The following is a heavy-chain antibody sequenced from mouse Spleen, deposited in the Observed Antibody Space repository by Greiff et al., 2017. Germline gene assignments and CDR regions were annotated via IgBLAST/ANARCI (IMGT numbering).Heavy chain of an antibody. CDR2: ISSGGSYT. Sequence: EVKVVESGGGLVKPGGFLKLSCAASGFTFSSYTMSWVRQTPEKRLEWVATISSGGSYTYYPDSVKGRFTISRDNAKNTLYLQMSSLKSEDTAMYYCTREDYGSSYGYWGQGTTLTVSS. V-gene: IGHV5-6-4*01. D-gene: IGHD1-1*01. J-gene: IGHJ2*01. CDR1: GFTFSSYT. CDR3: TREDYGSSYGY.